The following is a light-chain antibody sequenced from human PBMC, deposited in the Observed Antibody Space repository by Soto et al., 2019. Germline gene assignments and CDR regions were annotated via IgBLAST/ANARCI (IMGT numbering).Light chain of an antibody. J-gene: IGKJ1*01. CDR2: AAS. V-gene: IGKV1-39*01. CDR1: QSISSY. CDR3: QRSYSTPRT. Sequence: DIQMTQSPSSLSASVGDRVTITCRASQSISSYLNWYQQKPGKAPKLLMYAASSLQSGVPSRFSGRGSGTDFTLTISSLQPEDFATYYCQRSYSTPRTCGQGTKLEIK.